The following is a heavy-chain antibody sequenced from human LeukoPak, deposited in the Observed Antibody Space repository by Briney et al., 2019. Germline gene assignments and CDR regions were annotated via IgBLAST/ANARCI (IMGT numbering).Heavy chain of an antibody. J-gene: IGHJ4*02. CDR1: GGSISSYY. CDR3: ARLGYSSGWYYFDY. CDR2: IYYSGST. Sequence: SETLSLTCTVSGGSISSYYWSWIRQPPGKGLEWIGYIYYSGSTNYNPSLESRVTISVDTSKNQFSLKLSSVTAADTAVYYCARLGYSSGWYYFDYWGQGTLVTVSS. V-gene: IGHV4-59*08. D-gene: IGHD6-19*01.